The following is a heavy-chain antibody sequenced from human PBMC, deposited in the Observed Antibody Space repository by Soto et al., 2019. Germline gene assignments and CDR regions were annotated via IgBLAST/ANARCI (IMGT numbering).Heavy chain of an antibody. Sequence: ASVKVSCKASGYTFTSYCIHWVRQSPVQGLEWTGWINAYNGNTNYAQKLQGRVTMTTDTSTSTAYMELRSLRSDDTAVYYCARTALVAARPYFDYWGQGTLVTVSS. J-gene: IGHJ4*02. CDR1: GYTFTSYC. CDR2: INAYNGNT. CDR3: ARTALVAARPYFDY. V-gene: IGHV1-18*01. D-gene: IGHD6-6*01.